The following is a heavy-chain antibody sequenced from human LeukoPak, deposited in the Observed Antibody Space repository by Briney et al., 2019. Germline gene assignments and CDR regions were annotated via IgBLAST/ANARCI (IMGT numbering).Heavy chain of an antibody. CDR3: ARQLGYCSDGSCYFDY. V-gene: IGHV3-23*01. CDR2: ISTSGDSI. J-gene: IGHJ4*02. Sequence: GGSLRLSCAASGFTFSSYAMSWVRQAPGKGLEWVSAISTSGDSIYSADSVMGRFTISRDNSKNTLHLQMNSLRPEDTAVYHCARQLGYCSDGSCYFDYWGQGTLVTVSS. D-gene: IGHD2-15*01. CDR1: GFTFSSYA.